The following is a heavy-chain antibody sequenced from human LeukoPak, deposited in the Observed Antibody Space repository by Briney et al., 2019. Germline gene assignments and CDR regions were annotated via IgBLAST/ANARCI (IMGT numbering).Heavy chain of an antibody. J-gene: IGHJ4*02. D-gene: IGHD5-24*01. Sequence: SETLSLTCTVSGDSITSGTYYWTWIRQPAGKGLEWIGRIYTSGSTNYKPSLKSRVTISVDTSKNQFSLRLSSVTAADTAVYYCASDSSGDGYSSGYNWGQGTPVTVSS. CDR1: GDSITSGTYY. CDR2: IYTSGST. V-gene: IGHV4-61*02. CDR3: ASDSSGDGYSSGYN.